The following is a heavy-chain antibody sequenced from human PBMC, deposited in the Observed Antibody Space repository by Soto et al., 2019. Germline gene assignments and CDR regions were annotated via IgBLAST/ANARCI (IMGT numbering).Heavy chain of an antibody. CDR3: AKRSSSSTFDY. CDR1: GFTFSSYA. Sequence: GESLKISCAASGFTFSSYAMSWVRQAPGKGLEWVSVISGSDDSTYYADSVKGRFTISRDNSKNTPYLQMNSLRAEDTAVYYCAKRSSSSTFDYWGQGTLVTVSS. CDR2: ISGSDDST. V-gene: IGHV3-23*01. J-gene: IGHJ4*02. D-gene: IGHD6-6*01.